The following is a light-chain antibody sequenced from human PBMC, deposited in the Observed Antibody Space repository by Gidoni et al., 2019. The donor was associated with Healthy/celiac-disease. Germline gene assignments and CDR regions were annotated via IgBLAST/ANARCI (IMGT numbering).Light chain of an antibody. CDR2: DAS. CDR3: QQRSNWPGS. CDR1: QSVSSY. J-gene: IGKJ2*04. V-gene: IGKV3-11*01. Sequence: EIVLTQSPATLSLSPGESATLSCRASQSVSSYLAWYQQKPGQAPRLLIYDASNRATGIPARFSGSVSGTDFTLTISSLAPEDFAVYYCQQRSNWPGSFGQXTKLEIK.